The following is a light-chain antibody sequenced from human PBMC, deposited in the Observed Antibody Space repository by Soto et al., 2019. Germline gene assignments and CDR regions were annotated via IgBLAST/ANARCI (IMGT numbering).Light chain of an antibody. CDR3: QQYNSYSPST. CDR1: QSISSW. Sequence: DIQMTQSPSTLSASVGDRVTITCRASQSISSWLAWYQQKPGKAPKLLIYDASSLESGVPSRFSGSGSGTEFTLTISSLQPDDFAPSDYQQYNSYSPSTFGQGTKVEIK. CDR2: DAS. V-gene: IGKV1-5*01. J-gene: IGKJ1*01.